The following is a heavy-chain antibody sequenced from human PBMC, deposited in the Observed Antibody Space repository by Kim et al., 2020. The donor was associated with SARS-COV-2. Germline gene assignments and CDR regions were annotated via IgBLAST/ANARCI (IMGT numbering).Heavy chain of an antibody. Sequence: GGSLRLSCAASGFTFSSYAMSWVRQAPGKGLEWVSAISGSGGSTYYADTVKGRFTISRDNSKNTLYLQMNSLRAEDTAVYYCAKSGYNYYDTQHWGQGTLVTVSS. J-gene: IGHJ1*01. V-gene: IGHV3-23*01. CDR3: AKSGYNYYDTQH. D-gene: IGHD3-22*01. CDR1: GFTFSSYA. CDR2: ISGSGGST.